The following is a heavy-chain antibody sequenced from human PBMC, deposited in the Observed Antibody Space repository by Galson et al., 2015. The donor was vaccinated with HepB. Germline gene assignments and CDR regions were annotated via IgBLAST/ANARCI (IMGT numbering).Heavy chain of an antibody. CDR1: GFTFSSFA. D-gene: IGHD3-10*01. CDR3: AKDYYGSGSYRYWYFDL. V-gene: IGHV3-23*01. J-gene: IGHJ2*01. CDR2: ISGNGIFT. Sequence: SLRLSCAASGFTFSSFAMSWVRQAPGKGLEWVSAISGNGIFTYYGHSVKGRFTISRDNSRNTLYPQMNSLRAEDTAVYYCAKDYYGSGSYRYWYFDLWGRGTLVTVSS.